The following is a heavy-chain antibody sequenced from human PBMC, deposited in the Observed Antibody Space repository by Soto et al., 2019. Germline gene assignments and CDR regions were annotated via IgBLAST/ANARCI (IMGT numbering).Heavy chain of an antibody. Sequence: EVRLLESGGGLVQIGGSLRLSCAASGFNFAGSAMSWVRQAPGKGLEWVSVISGNGVNTQYADSVKGRFTISRDSSKETLTLQMSDRRAEDTAVYYCAKDLYSGYGGVFESWGQGTLVMVSS. J-gene: IGHJ4*02. CDR2: ISGNGVNT. CDR3: AKDLYSGYGGVFES. CDR1: GFNFAGSA. D-gene: IGHD4-17*01. V-gene: IGHV3-23*01.